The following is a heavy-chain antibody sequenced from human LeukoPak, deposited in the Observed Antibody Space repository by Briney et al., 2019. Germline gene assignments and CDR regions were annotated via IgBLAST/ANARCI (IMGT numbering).Heavy chain of an antibody. V-gene: IGHV3-7*01. Sequence: GGSLRLSCAASGFKFGDFWMAWVRQTPGKGLEWVADIKEDGSEKYYVDSVKGRFTISRDNNKNSLYLQMNSLRAEDTALYYCGSHPGAGVAFRPFHIWGQGTMVTVSS. CDR3: GSHPGAGVAFRPFHI. D-gene: IGHD2-8*01. CDR1: GFKFGDFW. J-gene: IGHJ3*02. CDR2: IKEDGSEK.